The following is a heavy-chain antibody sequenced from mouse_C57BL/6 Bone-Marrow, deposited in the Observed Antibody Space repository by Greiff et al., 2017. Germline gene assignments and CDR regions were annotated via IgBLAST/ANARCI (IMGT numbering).Heavy chain of an antibody. J-gene: IGHJ2*01. Sequence: QVQLQQPGAELVKPGASVKMSCKASGYTFTSYWITWVKQRPGQGLEWIGDIYPTSGRTNYNEKFKSKAILTVDTSSTTAYMQLSSLTSEDSAVFDCARSGPRGRSFDYWGQGTTLTVSS. CDR2: IYPTSGRT. CDR1: GYTFTSYW. V-gene: IGHV1-55*01. CDR3: ARSGPRGRSFDY. D-gene: IGHD3-1*01.